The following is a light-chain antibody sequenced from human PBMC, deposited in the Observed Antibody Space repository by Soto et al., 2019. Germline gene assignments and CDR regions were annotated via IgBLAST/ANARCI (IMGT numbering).Light chain of an antibody. J-gene: IGLJ3*02. CDR1: SSDVGAYNF. V-gene: IGLV2-11*01. CDR3: GSYAGSYTLV. Sequence: QSVLTQPRSVSGSPGQSVTISCTGTSSDVGAYNFVSWYQQHPGRVPKLMIYDVSRRPSGVPDRFSGSKSGNTASLTISGLQADDEADYYCGSYAGSYTLVFGGGTKLTVL. CDR2: DVS.